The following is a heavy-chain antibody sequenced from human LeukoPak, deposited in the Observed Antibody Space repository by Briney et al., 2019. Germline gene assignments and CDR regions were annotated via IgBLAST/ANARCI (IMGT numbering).Heavy chain of an antibody. Sequence: GGSLRLSCAGSGFTFSSYSMNWVRQAPGKGLEWVSYISSSGSTIYYADSVKGRFTISRDNAKNSLYLQMNSLRAEDTAVYYCARSRWYSGYDLRSYYFDYWGQGTLVTVSS. CDR1: GFTFSSYS. CDR3: ARSRWYSGYDLRSYYFDY. J-gene: IGHJ4*02. V-gene: IGHV3-48*04. CDR2: ISSSGSTI. D-gene: IGHD5-12*01.